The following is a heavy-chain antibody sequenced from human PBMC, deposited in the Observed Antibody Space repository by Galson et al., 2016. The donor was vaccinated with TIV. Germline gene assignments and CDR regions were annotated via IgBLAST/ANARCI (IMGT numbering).Heavy chain of an antibody. CDR1: GYPFTTYR. CDR2: IYPGDSDT. V-gene: IGHV5-51*03. D-gene: IGHD5-18*01. Sequence: SGAEVKKPGESLKISCQGSGYPFTTYRIAWVRQVPGKGLEWMGVIYPGDSDTTYNPSFQGQVTISADKSIRTAYLQWTSLKASDTAVYYCASNRRGYSHGQSVTRFGLDVWGQGTTVTGYS. CDR3: ASNRRGYSHGQSVTRFGLDV. J-gene: IGHJ6*02.